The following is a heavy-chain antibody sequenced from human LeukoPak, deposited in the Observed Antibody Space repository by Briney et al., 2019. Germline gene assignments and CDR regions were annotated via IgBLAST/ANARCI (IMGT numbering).Heavy chain of an antibody. Sequence: GGSLRLSCAASGFTFSSYAMSWVRQAPGKGLEWVAVISYDGSNKYYADSVKGRFTISRDNSKNTLYLQMNSLRAEDTAVYYCARDYVDGLTHEWELLYWGQGTLVTVSS. CDR2: ISYDGSNK. D-gene: IGHD1-26*01. J-gene: IGHJ4*02. CDR3: ARDYVDGLTHEWELLY. V-gene: IGHV3-30-3*01. CDR1: GFTFSSYA.